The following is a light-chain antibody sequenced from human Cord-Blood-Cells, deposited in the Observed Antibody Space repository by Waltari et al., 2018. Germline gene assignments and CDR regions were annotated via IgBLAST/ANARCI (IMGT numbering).Light chain of an antibody. CDR3: CSYAGSYTYV. CDR1: SSDVGGYTY. J-gene: IGLJ1*01. Sequence: QSALTQPRPVSGSPGQSVTIPCTGTSSDVGGYTYVSWYQQHPGRAPKLMIYDVSKRPSGFPDRFSGSKSGNTASLTISGLQAEDEADYYCCSYAGSYTYVFGTGTKVTVL. CDR2: DVS. V-gene: IGLV2-11*01.